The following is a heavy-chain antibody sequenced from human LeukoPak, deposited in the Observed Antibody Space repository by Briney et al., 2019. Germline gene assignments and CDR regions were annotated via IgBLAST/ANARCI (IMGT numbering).Heavy chain of an antibody. J-gene: IGHJ4*02. D-gene: IGHD6-13*01. CDR3: ASLGLAAAANGY. CDR2: ISSSSSYI. Sequence: GGSLRLSCAASGFTFSSYSMNWVRQAPGKGLEWVSSISSSSSYIYYADSVKGRFTISRDNAKNSLYLQMNSLRAEDTAVYYCASLGLAAAANGYWGQGTLVTVSS. CDR1: GFTFSSYS. V-gene: IGHV3-21*01.